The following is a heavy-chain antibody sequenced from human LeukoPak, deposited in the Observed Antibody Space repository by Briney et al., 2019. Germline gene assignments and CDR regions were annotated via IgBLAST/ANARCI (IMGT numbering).Heavy chain of an antibody. D-gene: IGHD3-10*01. CDR3: ARGYYYGSGSYGEGAYDI. CDR2: IYYSEST. CDR1: GGSISSYY. V-gene: IGHV4-59*08. Sequence: SETLSLTCTVSGGSISSYYWSWIRQPPGKGLEWIGYIYYSESTNYNPSLKSRVAISVDTSKNQFSLKLSSVTAADTAVYYGARGYYYGSGSYGEGAYDIWGQGTMVTVSS. J-gene: IGHJ3*02.